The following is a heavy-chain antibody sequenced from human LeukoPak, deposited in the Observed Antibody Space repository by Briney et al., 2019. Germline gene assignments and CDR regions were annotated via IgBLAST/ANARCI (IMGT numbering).Heavy chain of an antibody. J-gene: IGHJ4*02. Sequence: SETLSLTCAVHGESLSGFYWGWIRQTPGKGLEWIGESNHSGNTNYNPSLKTRVTISLDTSKNQFSLNLSSVTAADTAVYYCARDIGWGYFDYWGQGILVTVSS. V-gene: IGHV4-34*01. CDR1: GESLSGFY. CDR2: SNHSGNT. CDR3: ARDIGWGYFDY. D-gene: IGHD3-10*01.